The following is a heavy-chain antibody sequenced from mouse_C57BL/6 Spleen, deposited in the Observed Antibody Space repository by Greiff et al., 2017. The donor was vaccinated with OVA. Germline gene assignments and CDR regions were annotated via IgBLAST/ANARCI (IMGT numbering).Heavy chain of an antibody. CDR1: GYTFTSYW. CDR2: IYPGNSDT. V-gene: IGHV1-5*01. CDR3: TRLYYGSSYWYFDV. D-gene: IGHD1-1*01. Sequence: VQLQQSGTVLARPGASVKMSCKTSGYTFTSYWMHWVKQRPGQGLEWIGAIYPGNSDTSYNQKFKGKAKLTAVTSASTAYMELSSLTNEDSAVYYCTRLYYGSSYWYFDVRGTGTTVTVSS. J-gene: IGHJ1*03.